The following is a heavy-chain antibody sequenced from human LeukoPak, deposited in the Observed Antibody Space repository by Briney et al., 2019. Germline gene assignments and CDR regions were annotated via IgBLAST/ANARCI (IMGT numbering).Heavy chain of an antibody. D-gene: IGHD6-19*01. CDR3: ARAAMDSSGWYSDYYYGMDV. CDR2: ISYDGSNK. CDR1: GFTFSSYA. J-gene: IGHJ6*02. Sequence: GRSLRLSCAASGFTFSSYAMHWVRQAPGKGLEWVAVISYDGSNKYYADSVKGRFTISRDNSKNTLYLQMNSLRAEDTAVYYCARAAMDSSGWYSDYYYGMDVWGQGTTVTVSS. V-gene: IGHV3-30-3*01.